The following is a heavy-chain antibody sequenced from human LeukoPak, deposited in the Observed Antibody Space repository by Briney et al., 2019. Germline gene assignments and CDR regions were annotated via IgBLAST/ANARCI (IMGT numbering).Heavy chain of an antibody. CDR1: GGSISSYY. V-gene: IGHV4-59*12. D-gene: IGHD1-26*01. J-gene: IGHJ1*01. CDR2: IYYSGST. CDR3: ARDQIVGAMFFQH. Sequence: PSETLSLTCTVSGGSISSYYWSWIRQPPGKGLEWIGSIYYSGSTYYNPSLKSRATISVDTSKNQFSLKLSSVTAADTAVYYCARDQIVGAMFFQHWGQGTLVTVSS.